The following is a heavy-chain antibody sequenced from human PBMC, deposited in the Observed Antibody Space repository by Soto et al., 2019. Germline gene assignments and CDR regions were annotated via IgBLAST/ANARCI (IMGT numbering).Heavy chain of an antibody. CDR1: GFTFSAYY. V-gene: IGHV1-2*02. D-gene: IGHD6-13*01. CDR2: INPNSGGT. J-gene: IGHJ6*02. CDR3: ARSLLDEYSSSWRSAYYGMDV. Sequence: GASVKVSCKASGFTFSAYYIYWVRQAPGQGREWIGWINPNSGGTNNAQKFQGRVTMTRDTSTSTVYMELSALIPDDTAVYYCARSLLDEYSSSWRSAYYGMDVWGQGTTVTVSS.